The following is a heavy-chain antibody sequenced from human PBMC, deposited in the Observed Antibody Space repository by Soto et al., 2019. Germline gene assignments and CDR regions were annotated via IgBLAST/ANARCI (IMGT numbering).Heavy chain of an antibody. V-gene: IGHV1-69*01. Sequence: VQISCKACGGTFSSFSLSGVRQATGQGLEWMGGIIPIFGTANYAQKFQGRVTITADESTSTAYMELSSLRSEDTAVYYCASWASSSVGATHYYYYYGMDVWGQGTTVTVSS. CDR2: IIPIFGTA. D-gene: IGHD1-26*01. J-gene: IGHJ6*02. CDR3: ASWASSSVGATHYYYYYGMDV. CDR1: GGTFSSFS.